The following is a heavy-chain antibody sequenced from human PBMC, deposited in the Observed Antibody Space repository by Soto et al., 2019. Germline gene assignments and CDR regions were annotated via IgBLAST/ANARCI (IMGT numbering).Heavy chain of an antibody. Sequence: SETLSLTCTVSGGSISSGGYYWSWIRQHPGKGLEWIGYIYYSGSTYYNPSLKSRVTISVDTSKNQFSLKLSSVTAADTAVYYCARDQAAGTYYWGQGTLVTAPQ. CDR2: IYYSGST. CDR1: GGSISSGGYY. J-gene: IGHJ4*02. CDR3: ARDQAAGTYY. V-gene: IGHV4-31*03. D-gene: IGHD6-13*01.